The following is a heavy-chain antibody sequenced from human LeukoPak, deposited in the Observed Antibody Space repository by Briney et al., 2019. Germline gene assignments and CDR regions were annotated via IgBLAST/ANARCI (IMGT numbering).Heavy chain of an antibody. V-gene: IGHV3-21*01. CDR3: ARDLRFGELFNYYYYMDV. D-gene: IGHD3-10*01. J-gene: IGHJ6*03. CDR1: GFTLSSYS. Sequence: GGSLRLSCAASGFTLSSYSMNWVRQAPGKGLEWVSSISSSSSYIYYADSVKGRFTISRDNAKNSLYLQMNSLRAEDTAVYYCARDLRFGELFNYYYYMDVWGKGTTVTVSS. CDR2: ISSSSSYI.